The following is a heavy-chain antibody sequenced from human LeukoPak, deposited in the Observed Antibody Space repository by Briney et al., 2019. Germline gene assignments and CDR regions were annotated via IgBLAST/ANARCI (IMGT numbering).Heavy chain of an antibody. V-gene: IGHV3-23*01. CDR3: AKYRWFGDSYDS. D-gene: IGHD3-10*01. CDR1: GFPFSRNA. J-gene: IGHJ4*02. Sequence: GGSLRLSCAATGFPFSRNAMSWVRQAPGKGLEWVSSIGGSGGSTYYADAVKGRYTISRDTSKNTLYLQMNSLRAEDAAVYYCAKYRWFGDSYDSWGQGTLVTVSS. CDR2: IGGSGGST.